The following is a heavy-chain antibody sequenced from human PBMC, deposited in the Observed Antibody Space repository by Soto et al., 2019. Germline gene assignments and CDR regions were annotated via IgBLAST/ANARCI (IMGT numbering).Heavy chain of an antibody. CDR2: INHSGRT. J-gene: IGHJ5*02. CDR3: ARGGGQLLWFGDYINWFDP. D-gene: IGHD3-10*01. Sequence: SETLSLTCAVYGGSFSGYYWSWIRQPPGKGLEWIGEINHSGRTNYNPPLKSRVTISVDTSKNQFSLKLSSVTAADTAVYYCARGGGQLLWFGDYINWFDPWGQGTLVTVSS. V-gene: IGHV4-34*01. CDR1: GGSFSGYY.